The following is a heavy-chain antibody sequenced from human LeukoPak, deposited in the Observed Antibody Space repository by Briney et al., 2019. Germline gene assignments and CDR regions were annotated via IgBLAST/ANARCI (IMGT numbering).Heavy chain of an antibody. D-gene: IGHD2-2*01. CDR2: ISGRGGST. CDR3: AKDQGDSVVPAAIYYYYMDV. CDR1: GFTFSSYA. V-gene: IGHV3-23*01. Sequence: GGSLRLSCAASGFTFSSYAMSWVRQAPGKGLEWVSAISGRGGSTYYADSVKGRFTISRDNSKNTLYLQMNSLGAEDTAVYYCAKDQGDSVVPAAIYYYYMDVWGKGTTVTVSS. J-gene: IGHJ6*03.